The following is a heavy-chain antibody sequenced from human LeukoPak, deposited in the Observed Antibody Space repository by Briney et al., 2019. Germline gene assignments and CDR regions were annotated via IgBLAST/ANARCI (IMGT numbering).Heavy chain of an antibody. CDR1: GGSISSGGYY. J-gene: IGHJ3*02. CDR3: AREATVVTRGAFDI. CDR2: IYYSGST. V-gene: IGHV4-31*03. D-gene: IGHD4-23*01. Sequence: PSETLSLTCTVSGGSISSGGYYWSWIRQHPGKGLEWVGYIYYSGSTYYNPSLKSRVTISVDTSKNQFSLKLSSVTAADTAVYYCAREATVVTRGAFDIWGQGTMVTVSS.